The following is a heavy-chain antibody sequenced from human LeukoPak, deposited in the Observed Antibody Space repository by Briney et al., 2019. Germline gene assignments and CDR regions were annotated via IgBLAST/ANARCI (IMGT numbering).Heavy chain of an antibody. V-gene: IGHV1-69*13. CDR1: GGTFSDYA. CDR3: ARVPLKSLYNWFDP. Sequence: EASVKVSCKASGGTFSDYAISWVRQAPGQGLEWMGGFIPIFGTVNYAQNFQGRVTITADDSTSTTYMKLSSLRSEDTAVYYCARVPLKSLYNWFDPWGQGTLVTVSS. CDR2: FIPIFGTV. J-gene: IGHJ5*02.